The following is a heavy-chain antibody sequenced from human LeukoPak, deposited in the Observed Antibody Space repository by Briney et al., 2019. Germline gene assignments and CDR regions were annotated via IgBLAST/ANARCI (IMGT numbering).Heavy chain of an antibody. J-gene: IGHJ4*02. CDR3: SRGLHDYGDSNYYFDQ. Sequence: GVLRLSCTASGFTLGDDAWSWSRQAPGKGLEWICFIRKKGYGETTDYAASVRGRFTISRDDAKSIAYLQMNSLKTEDTALYYCSRGLHDYGDSNYYFDQWGRGTLVTVSS. CDR2: IRKKGYGETT. V-gene: IGHV3-49*03. CDR1: GFTLGDDA. D-gene: IGHD4-17*01.